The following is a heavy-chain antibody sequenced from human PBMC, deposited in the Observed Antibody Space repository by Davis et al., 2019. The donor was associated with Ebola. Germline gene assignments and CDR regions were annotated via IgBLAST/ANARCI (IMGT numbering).Heavy chain of an antibody. CDR1: GGSISSYY. CDR3: ARLAYCGGDCSTGIEYFQH. D-gene: IGHD2-21*02. CDR2: IYYSGST. J-gene: IGHJ1*01. V-gene: IGHV4-59*08. Sequence: PSETLSLTCTVSGGSISSYYWSWIRQPPGKGLEWIGYIYYSGSTNYNPSLKSRVTISVDTSKNQFSLKLSSVTAADTAVYYCARLAYCGGDCSTGIEYFQHWGQGTLVTVSS.